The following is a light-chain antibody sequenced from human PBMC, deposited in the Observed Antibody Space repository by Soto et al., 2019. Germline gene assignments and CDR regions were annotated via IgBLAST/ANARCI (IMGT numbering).Light chain of an antibody. J-gene: IGKJ5*01. V-gene: IGKV3D-20*02. Sequence: EILLKQYRSPLSXTSWARAALXXXXSQSVSSNYLAWYQQKPGQAPRLLIYDTSSRDSDIPDRFSGSGSGTDFTLTIGRLEPEDFAVYYCPQRSKWPIPSGQGTRPE. CDR2: DTS. CDR1: QSVSSNY. CDR3: PQRSKWPIP.